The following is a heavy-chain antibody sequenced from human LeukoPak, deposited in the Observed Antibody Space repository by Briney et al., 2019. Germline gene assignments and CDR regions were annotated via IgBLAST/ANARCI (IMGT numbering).Heavy chain of an antibody. D-gene: IGHD1-20*01. V-gene: IGHV4-31*03. CDR2: IYYSGST. J-gene: IGHJ4*02. CDR3: AREEASITPEPIDY. Sequence: SETLSLTCTVSGGSISSGGYYWSWIRQHPGKGLEWIGYIYYSGSTYYNPSLKSRVTISVDTSKNQFSLKLSSVTAADTAVYYCAREEASITPEPIDYWGQGTLVTVSS. CDR1: GGSISSGGYY.